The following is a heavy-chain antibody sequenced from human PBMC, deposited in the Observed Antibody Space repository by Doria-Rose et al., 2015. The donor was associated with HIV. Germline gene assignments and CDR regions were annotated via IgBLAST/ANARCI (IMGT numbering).Heavy chain of an antibody. V-gene: IGHV4-39*07. J-gene: IGHJ2*01. CDR1: GGSISSSSYY. CDR2: IYYSGSA. CDR3: ARGTYSSSPPGYFDL. D-gene: IGHD6-6*01. Sequence: SLTCTVSGGSISSSSYYWGWIRQPPGKGLEWIGSIYYSGSAYYNPSLKSRVTISVDTSKNQFSLKLSSLTAADTAVYYCARGTYSSSPPGYFDLWGRGTLSLSPQ.